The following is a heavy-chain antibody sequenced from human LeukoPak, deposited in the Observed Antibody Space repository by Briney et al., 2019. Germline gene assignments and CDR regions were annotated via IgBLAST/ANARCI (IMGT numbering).Heavy chain of an antibody. CDR1: GGSISSGGYY. CDR2: IYYSGST. V-gene: IGHV4-31*03. Sequence: PSQTLSLTCTVSGGSISSGGYYWSWIRQHPGKGLEWIGYIYYSGSTYYNPSLKSRVTISVDTSKNQFSLKLSSVTAAGTAVYYCAVTTRELFDYWGQGTLVTASS. CDR3: AVTTRELFDY. J-gene: IGHJ4*02. D-gene: IGHD1-26*01.